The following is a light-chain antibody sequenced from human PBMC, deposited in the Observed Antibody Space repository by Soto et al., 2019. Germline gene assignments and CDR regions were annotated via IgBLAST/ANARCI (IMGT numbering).Light chain of an antibody. J-gene: IGKJ2*01. V-gene: IGKV1-39*01. CDR2: AAS. CDR3: QQSYSPPYT. CDR1: QSISGY. Sequence: DIQVTQSPSSLSASVGDRVTITCRASQSISGYLNWYQQKPGKAPKVLIYAASDLQSGVPSRFRGSKSGTDFTLTIRGLQPEDYATYFCQQSYSPPYTFGQGTQVEI.